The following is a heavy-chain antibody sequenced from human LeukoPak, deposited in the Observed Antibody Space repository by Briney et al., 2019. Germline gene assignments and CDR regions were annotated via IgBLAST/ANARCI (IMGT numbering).Heavy chain of an antibody. D-gene: IGHD2-2*01. Sequence: SVTVSCKASGGTFSSYAISWVRQAPGQGLEWMGGIIPIFGTANYAQKFQGRVTITTDESTSTAYMELSSLRSEDTAVYYCARALVVPAAMASYNWFDPWGQGTLVTVSS. CDR1: GGTFSSYA. CDR2: IIPIFGTA. J-gene: IGHJ5*02. CDR3: ARALVVPAAMASYNWFDP. V-gene: IGHV1-69*05.